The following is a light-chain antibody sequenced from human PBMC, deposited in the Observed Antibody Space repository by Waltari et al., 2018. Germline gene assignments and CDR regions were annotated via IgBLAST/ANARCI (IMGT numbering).Light chain of an antibody. CDR2: KDS. CDR1: ALPHQY. CDR3: QSADSSGNVV. V-gene: IGLV3-25*03. J-gene: IGLJ2*01. Sequence: SFELTQPPSVSVSPGQTARITCSGDALPHQYAFWFKQKPGQAPGLVIYKDSERPSGIPERFSGSSSGTTVTLTISGVQAEDEADYYCQSADSSGNVVFGGGTKLTVL.